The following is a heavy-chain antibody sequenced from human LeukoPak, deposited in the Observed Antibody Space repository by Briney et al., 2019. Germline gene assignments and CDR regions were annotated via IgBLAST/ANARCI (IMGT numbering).Heavy chain of an antibody. Sequence: GASVKVSCKASGGTFSSYAISWVRQAPGQGLEWMGRTIPILGIANYAQKFQGRVTITADKSTSTAYMELSSLRSEDTAVYYCARVREWERPGDFDLWGRGTLVTVSS. V-gene: IGHV1-69*04. J-gene: IGHJ2*01. CDR3: ARVREWERPGDFDL. CDR1: GGTFSSYA. D-gene: IGHD1-26*01. CDR2: TIPILGIA.